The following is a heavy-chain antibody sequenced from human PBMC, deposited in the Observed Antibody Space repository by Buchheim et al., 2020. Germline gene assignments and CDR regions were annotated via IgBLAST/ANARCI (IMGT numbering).Heavy chain of an antibody. CDR2: IKEDGSDK. CDR3: ARDFWWLWDY. V-gene: IGHV3-7*01. D-gene: IGHD2-15*01. CDR1: GFTFSTYW. Sequence: EVQLVESGGGLVQPGGSLRLSCAASGFTFSTYWMSWVRQAPGKGLEWVATIKEDGSDKYYVDSVKGRFTVSRDNAKHSLYLQLNSLRSEYTAVYYCARDFWWLWDYWGQGTL. J-gene: IGHJ4*02.